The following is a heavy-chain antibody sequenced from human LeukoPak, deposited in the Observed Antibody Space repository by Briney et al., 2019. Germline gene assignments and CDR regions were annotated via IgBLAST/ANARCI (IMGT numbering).Heavy chain of an antibody. CDR1: GYRFTNYW. J-gene: IGHJ3*01. CDR2: IYPIDSDT. V-gene: IGHV5-51*01. D-gene: IGHD2-21*01. Sequence: GESLKISFKGSGYRFTNYWIGWVRPMPGKGLGWMGIIYPIDSDTRYSPSFRGQVTFSADKSISTAYLQWSSLKASDTAMYYCARPSAYGEDAFDVWGQGTMVTVSS. CDR3: ARPSAYGEDAFDV.